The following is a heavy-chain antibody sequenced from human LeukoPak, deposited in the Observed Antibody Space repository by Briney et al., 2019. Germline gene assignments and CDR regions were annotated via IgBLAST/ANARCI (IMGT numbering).Heavy chain of an antibody. CDR2: IYHRGST. CDR3: ARGSRGQQLAWFDP. CDR1: GYSISSGFY. V-gene: IGHV4-38-2*02. D-gene: IGHD6-13*01. J-gene: IGHJ5*02. Sequence: ASETLSLTCTVPGYSISSGFYWGWIRQPPGKGLEWIGSIYHRGSTYYNPSLKSRVTISVDTSKNQFSLKLSSVTAADTAVYYCARGSRGQQLAWFDPWGQGTLVTVSS.